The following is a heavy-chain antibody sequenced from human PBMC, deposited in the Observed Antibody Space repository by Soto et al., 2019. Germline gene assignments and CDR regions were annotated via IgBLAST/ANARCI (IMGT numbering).Heavy chain of an antibody. V-gene: IGHV4-39*01. CDR3: ARHGLTAYMAYFFDF. CDR1: GGSISSPHDY. CDR2: IYYTGSS. J-gene: IGHJ4*02. D-gene: IGHD2-21*01. Sequence: PSETLSLTCTVSGGSISSPHDYWGWIRKSPGRGLEWIGSIYYTGSSYYNPSLKSRITVSVDTSKNQFSLNLTSVTAADTAAYYCARHGLTAYMAYFFDFWGQGTQVTVSS.